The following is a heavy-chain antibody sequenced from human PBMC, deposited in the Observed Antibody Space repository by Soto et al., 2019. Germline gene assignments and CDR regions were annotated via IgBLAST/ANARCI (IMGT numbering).Heavy chain of an antibody. V-gene: IGHV1-18*01. D-gene: IGHD6-19*01. J-gene: IGHJ4*02. Sequence: QVQLVQSGAEVKKPGASVQVSCKTSGYNFTTYGVSWVRQAPGQGLEWMGWISGHNGHRNYAQTFQGRVTMTTDTSTTTAYMELRSLRSDDTAVYYCARYQPYSTGYYYFDHWGQGTLAIVTS. CDR3: ARYQPYSTGYYYFDH. CDR1: GYNFTTYG. CDR2: ISGHNGHR.